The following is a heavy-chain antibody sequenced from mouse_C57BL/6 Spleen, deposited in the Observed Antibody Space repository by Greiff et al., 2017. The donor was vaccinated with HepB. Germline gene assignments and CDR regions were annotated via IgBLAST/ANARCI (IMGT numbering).Heavy chain of an antibody. D-gene: IGHD1-1*01. CDR2: IRNKANGYTT. Sequence: EVKLMESGGGLVQPGGSLSLSCAASGFTFTDYYMSWVRQPPGKALEWLGFIRNKANGYTTEYSASVKGRFTISRDNSQSILYLQMNALRAEDSATYYCARHDYYGSSPYFDVWGTGTTVTVSS. CDR3: ARHDYYGSSPYFDV. V-gene: IGHV7-3*01. J-gene: IGHJ1*03. CDR1: GFTFTDYY.